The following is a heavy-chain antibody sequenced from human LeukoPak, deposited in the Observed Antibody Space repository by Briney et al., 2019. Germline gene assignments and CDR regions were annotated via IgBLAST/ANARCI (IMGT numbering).Heavy chain of an antibody. D-gene: IGHD4-23*01. CDR3: ARAPGRTTVARPFDR. J-gene: IGHJ4*02. Sequence: SETLSLTCAVYGGSFSGYYWNWIRQPPGKGLEWIGEISHSGSTNYNPSLKSRVTVSVDTSKTQFSLKLSSMTAADTAVYYCARAPGRTTVARPFDRWGQGTLVTVSS. V-gene: IGHV4-34*01. CDR1: GGSFSGYY. CDR2: ISHSGST.